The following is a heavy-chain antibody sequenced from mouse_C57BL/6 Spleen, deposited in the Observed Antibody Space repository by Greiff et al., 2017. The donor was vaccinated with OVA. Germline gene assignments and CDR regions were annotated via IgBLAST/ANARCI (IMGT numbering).Heavy chain of an antibody. CDR3: ARSPTGRAMDY. CDR1: GYTFTSYW. D-gene: IGHD4-1*01. V-gene: IGHV1-64*01. Sequence: QVQLQQPGAELVKPGASVKLSCKASGYTFTSYWMHWVKQRPGQGLEWIGMIHPIIGSTNYNEKFKSKATLTVDKSSSTAYMQLSSLTSEDSAVYYCARSPTGRAMDYWGQGTSVTVSS. CDR2: IHPIIGST. J-gene: IGHJ4*01.